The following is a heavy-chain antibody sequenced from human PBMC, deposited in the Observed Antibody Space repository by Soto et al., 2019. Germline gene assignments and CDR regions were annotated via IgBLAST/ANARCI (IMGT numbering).Heavy chain of an antibody. V-gene: IGHV1-3*01. J-gene: IGHJ5*02. CDR2: INAGNGNT. Sequence: QVQLVQSGAEVKKPGASVKVSCKASGYTFTSYAMHWVRQAPGQRLEWMGWINAGNGNTKYSQKFQGRVTITRDTSASTAHMELSSLRSEDTAVYYCARDRPYYPFDPWGQGTLVTVSS. CDR3: ARDRPYYPFDP. D-gene: IGHD2-21*01. CDR1: GYTFTSYA.